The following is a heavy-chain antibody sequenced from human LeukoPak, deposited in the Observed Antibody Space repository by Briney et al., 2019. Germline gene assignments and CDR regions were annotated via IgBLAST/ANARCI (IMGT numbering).Heavy chain of an antibody. CDR1: GYTFTSYY. Sequence: ASVKVSCKASGYTFTSYYMHWVRQAPGQGLEWMGGIIPIFGTANYAQKFQGRVTITADESTSTAYMELSSLRSEDTAVYYCARNLLAGDDAFDIWGQGTMVTVSS. V-gene: IGHV1-69*13. CDR2: IIPIFGTA. D-gene: IGHD6-13*01. CDR3: ARNLLAGDDAFDI. J-gene: IGHJ3*02.